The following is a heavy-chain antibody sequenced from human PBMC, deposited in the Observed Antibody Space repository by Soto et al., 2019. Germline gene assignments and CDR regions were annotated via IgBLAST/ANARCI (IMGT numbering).Heavy chain of an antibody. D-gene: IGHD4-17*01. CDR2: IYYSGST. Sequence: QVQLQESGPGLVKPSQTLSLTCTVSGGSISSGGYYWSWIRQHPGKGLEWIGYIYYSGSTYYNPSLKSRVTISVDTSKNQFSLKLSSVTAADTAVYYCARDSGTVTTDSIYYYYYGMDVWGQGTTVTVSS. J-gene: IGHJ6*02. V-gene: IGHV4-31*03. CDR3: ARDSGTVTTDSIYYYYYGMDV. CDR1: GGSISSGGYY.